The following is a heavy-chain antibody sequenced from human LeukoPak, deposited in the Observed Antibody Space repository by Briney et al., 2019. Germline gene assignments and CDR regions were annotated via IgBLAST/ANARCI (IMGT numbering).Heavy chain of an antibody. CDR1: GFTFSNYA. CDR2: ITGSGSGI. CDR3: AKWGDYDVLTGYYVSDY. J-gene: IGHJ4*02. Sequence: GASLRLSCAASGFTFSNYAMSWVHQAPGKGLEWVSAITGSGSGIYYADSMKSRFTISRDNSKNTLYLQINSLRAEDTAVYYCAKWGDYDVLTGYYVSDYWGQGTLVTVSS. D-gene: IGHD3-9*01. V-gene: IGHV3-23*01.